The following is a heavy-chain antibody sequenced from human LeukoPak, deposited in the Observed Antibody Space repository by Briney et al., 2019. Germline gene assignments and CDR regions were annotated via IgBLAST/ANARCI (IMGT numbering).Heavy chain of an antibody. CDR2: IGSSGTTV. Sequence: GGSLRLSCAASGFTFSSYEMNWVRQAPGKGLEWVSYIGSSGTTVYYADSVKGRFTISRDNAKNSLYLQMNSLRAEDTAVYYCAREEGGNYFDAWGQGTLVTVSS. CDR3: AREEGGNYFDA. CDR1: GFTFSSYE. D-gene: IGHD1-26*01. V-gene: IGHV3-48*03. J-gene: IGHJ4*02.